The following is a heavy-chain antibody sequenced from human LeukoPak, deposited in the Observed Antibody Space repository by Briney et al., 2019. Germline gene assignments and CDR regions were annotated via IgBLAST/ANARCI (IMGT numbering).Heavy chain of an antibody. Sequence: GGSLRLSCAASGFTFSSYSMNWVRQAPGKGLEWVSSISSSSSYIYYADSVKGRFTISRDNAKNSLYLQMNSLRAEDTAVYYCARHEPGSGWYPAYFDYWGQGTLVTVSS. CDR3: ARHEPGSGWYPAYFDY. J-gene: IGHJ4*02. CDR2: ISSSSSYI. V-gene: IGHV3-21*01. D-gene: IGHD6-19*01. CDR1: GFTFSSYS.